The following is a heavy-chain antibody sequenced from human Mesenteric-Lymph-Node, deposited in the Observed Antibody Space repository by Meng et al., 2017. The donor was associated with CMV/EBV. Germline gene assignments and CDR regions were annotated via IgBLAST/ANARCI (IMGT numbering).Heavy chain of an antibody. CDR3: ARDDTYRYYYAMDV. CDR2: ISGYNGNT. D-gene: IGHD3-16*02. Sequence: ASVQVSCKASGYTLTSYGISWVRQAPGQGLEWMGWISGYNGNTNYAQKLQGRVTLTTDTSTNTAYMELRSLRSDDTAVYYCARDDTYRYYYAMDVWGQGTTVTVSS. CDR1: GYTLTSYG. V-gene: IGHV1-18*01. J-gene: IGHJ6*02.